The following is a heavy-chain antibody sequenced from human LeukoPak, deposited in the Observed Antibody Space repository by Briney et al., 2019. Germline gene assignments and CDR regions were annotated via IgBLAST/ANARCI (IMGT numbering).Heavy chain of an antibody. J-gene: IGHJ4*02. V-gene: IGHV4-34*01. D-gene: IGHD5-18*01. Sequence: PSETLCLTCAVYGGSFSGYYWSWIRQPPGKGLEWIGEINHSGSTNYNPSLKSRVTISADTSKNQFSLKLSSVTAADTAVYYCATNTAMLRYFDYWGQGTLVTVSS. CDR2: INHSGST. CDR3: ATNTAMLRYFDY. CDR1: GGSFSGYY.